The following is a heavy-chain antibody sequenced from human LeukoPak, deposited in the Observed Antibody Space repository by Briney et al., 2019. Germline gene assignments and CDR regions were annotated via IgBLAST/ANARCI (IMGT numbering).Heavy chain of an antibody. CDR2: INPNSGGT. V-gene: IGHV1-2*02. CDR1: GYAFTGYY. D-gene: IGHD6-19*01. CDR3: AREPAVAGPATRFFGY. Sequence: ASVKVSCKASGYAFTGYYMHWVRQAPGQGLEWMGWINPNSGGTNYAQKFQGRVTMTRDTSISTAYMELSRLRSDDTAVYYCAREPAVAGPATRFFGYWGQGTLVTVSS. J-gene: IGHJ4*02.